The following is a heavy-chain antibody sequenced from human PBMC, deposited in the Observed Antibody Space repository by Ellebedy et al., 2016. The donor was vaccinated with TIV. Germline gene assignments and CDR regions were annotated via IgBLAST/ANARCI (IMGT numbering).Heavy chain of an antibody. Sequence: GGSLRLXXAASGFTFSSYAMHWVRQAPGKGLEWVAVISYDGSNKYYADSVKGRFTISRDNSKNTLYLQMNSLRAEDTAVYYCAREDSSGWYFNWGQGTLVTASS. V-gene: IGHV3-30-3*01. J-gene: IGHJ4*02. CDR2: ISYDGSNK. D-gene: IGHD6-19*01. CDR1: GFTFSSYA. CDR3: AREDSSGWYFN.